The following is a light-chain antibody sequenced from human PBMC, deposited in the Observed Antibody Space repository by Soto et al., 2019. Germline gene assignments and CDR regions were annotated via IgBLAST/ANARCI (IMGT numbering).Light chain of an antibody. CDR1: SSDVGGYNY. J-gene: IGLJ2*01. CDR3: TSYTNTNTPVL. Sequence: QSALTQPASVSGSPGQSITISCTGTSSDVGGYNYVSWYQQHPGKAPKLIIYEVSNRPSGVSYRFSGSKSVNTASLTISGLQAEDEADYYCTSYTNTNTPVLFGGGTKVTVL. V-gene: IGLV2-14*01. CDR2: EVS.